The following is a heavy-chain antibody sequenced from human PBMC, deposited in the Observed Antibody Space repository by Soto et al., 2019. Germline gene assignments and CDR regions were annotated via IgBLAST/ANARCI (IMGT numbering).Heavy chain of an antibody. J-gene: IGHJ6*02. Sequence: SETLSLTCAVYGGSFSGYYWSWIRQPPGKGLEWIGEINHSGSTNYNPSLKSRVTISVDTSKNQFSLKLSSVTAADTAVYYCARGRGGYCSGGSCSPNYYGMDVWGQGTTVTVSS. CDR2: INHSGST. CDR3: ARGRGGYCSGGSCSPNYYGMDV. V-gene: IGHV4-34*01. CDR1: GGSFSGYY. D-gene: IGHD2-15*01.